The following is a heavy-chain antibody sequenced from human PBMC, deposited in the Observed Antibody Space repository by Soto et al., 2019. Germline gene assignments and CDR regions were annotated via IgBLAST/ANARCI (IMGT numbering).Heavy chain of an antibody. D-gene: IGHD6-13*01. V-gene: IGHV3-23*01. CDR3: AKDYPERKAAVTSWFFDL. CDR1: GFTLSTYA. J-gene: IGHJ2*01. Sequence: EVQVLESGGGLVQPGGSLRLSCAGSGFTLSTYAMSWVRQAPGKGLEWVSAISGDGVDTHYADSVKGRFTISRDNSRNTLYLQMNNLRLEDTAVYYCAKDYPERKAAVTSWFFDLWGPGTLVTVS. CDR2: ISGDGVDT.